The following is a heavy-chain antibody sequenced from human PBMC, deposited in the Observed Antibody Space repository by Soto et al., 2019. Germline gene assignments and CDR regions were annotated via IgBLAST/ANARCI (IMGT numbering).Heavy chain of an antibody. CDR1: GVSISSSSYY. Sequence: QLQLQESSPGLVKPSATLSLTCTVSGVSISSSSYYWGWIRQPPGKGLEWIGSIYYSGSTYYNPYLRSRVTISVDTSKNQFSLRRSSVTAADTAVYYCAGSSGWYPDYWGQGTLVTVSS. CDR2: IYYSGST. V-gene: IGHV4-39*01. J-gene: IGHJ4*02. CDR3: AGSSGWYPDY. D-gene: IGHD6-19*01.